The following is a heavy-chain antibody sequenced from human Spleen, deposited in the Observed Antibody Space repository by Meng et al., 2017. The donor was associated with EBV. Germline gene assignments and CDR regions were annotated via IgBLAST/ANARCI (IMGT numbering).Heavy chain of an antibody. D-gene: IGHD6-13*01. CDR3: SRSLGAAGPDY. V-gene: IGHV4-34*01. CDR1: GGSFTTYY. Sequence: QVQLQQWGAGLLKPSETLSLTCAVDGGSFTTYYWTWIRQPPGKGLEWIGEINHRGSAHYNPSLKSRLTISVDTSKKQFSLKLGSVTAADTAVYYCSRSLGAAGPDYWGQGTLVTVSS. CDR2: INHRGSA. J-gene: IGHJ4*02.